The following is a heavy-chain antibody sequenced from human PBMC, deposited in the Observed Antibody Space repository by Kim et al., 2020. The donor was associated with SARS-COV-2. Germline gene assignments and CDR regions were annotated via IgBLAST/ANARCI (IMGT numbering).Heavy chain of an antibody. CDR3: ATGPPFIVGATGDRFFYYGMDV. CDR1: GYTLTELS. V-gene: IGHV1-24*01. Sequence: ASVTVSCKVSGYTLTELSMHWLRQAPGKGLEWMGGFDPEDGETIYAQKFQGRVTMTEDTSTDTAYMELSSLRSEDTAVYYCATGPPFIVGATGDRFFYYGMDVWGQGTTVTVSS. D-gene: IGHD1-26*01. CDR2: FDPEDGET. J-gene: IGHJ6*02.